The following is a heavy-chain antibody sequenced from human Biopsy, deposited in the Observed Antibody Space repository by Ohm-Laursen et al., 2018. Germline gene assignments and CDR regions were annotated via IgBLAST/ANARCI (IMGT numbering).Heavy chain of an antibody. Sequence: ASVKVSCKVSGYGLTELSMHWVRQAPGQGLEWMGGFAPENGRIVYSQKFQGRVTMTEDTSTSTAYMEVWRLRSDDTAVYYCAADINVWNVNYWGQGTQVIVSS. D-gene: IGHD1-1*01. CDR2: FAPENGRI. J-gene: IGHJ4*02. CDR3: AADINVWNVNY. V-gene: IGHV1-24*01. CDR1: GYGLTELS.